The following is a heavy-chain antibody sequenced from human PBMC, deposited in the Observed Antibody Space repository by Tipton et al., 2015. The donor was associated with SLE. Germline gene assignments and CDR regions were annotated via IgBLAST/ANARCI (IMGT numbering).Heavy chain of an antibody. CDR2: VSGSGGTT. J-gene: IGHJ4*02. CDR1: GFTFDNYA. Sequence: SLRLSCAASGFTFDNYAMNWVRQAPWKGLEWVSTVSGSGGTTYYADSVKGRFTISRDNSKNTVFLQMNDLRVEDTAVYYCAKKYRSGWFYFDYWGQGTPVTVSS. D-gene: IGHD6-19*01. CDR3: AKKYRSGWFYFDY. V-gene: IGHV3-23*01.